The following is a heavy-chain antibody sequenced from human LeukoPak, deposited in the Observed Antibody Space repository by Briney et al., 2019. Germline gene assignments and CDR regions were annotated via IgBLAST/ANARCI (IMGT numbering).Heavy chain of an antibody. D-gene: IGHD6-13*01. Sequence: ASVKVSCKASGYAFTGYCMHWVRQAPGQGLEWMGWINPNSCGTNYAQKYQGRVTMTRDTSISTAYMELSTLRSDDTAVYYCARTVRNFSSPYYFDYWGQGTLVTVSS. CDR1: GYAFTGYC. J-gene: IGHJ4*02. V-gene: IGHV1-2*02. CDR2: INPNSCGT. CDR3: ARTVRNFSSPYYFDY.